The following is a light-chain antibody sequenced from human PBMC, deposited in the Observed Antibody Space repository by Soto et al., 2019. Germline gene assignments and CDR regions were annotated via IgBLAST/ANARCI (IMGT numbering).Light chain of an antibody. CDR3: QHYNTYSTA. J-gene: IGKJ3*01. CDR1: QSVSYW. CDR2: DGS. Sequence: DIHLTQYTSTLSTSVGGRVTRSGRASQSVSYWLAWYQQKPGKAPNLLIYDGSTLASGVPPRFSGGGFGTEFTLNISSMQPDDSAMSYCQHYNTYSTAFGPGTKVDIK. V-gene: IGKV1-5*01.